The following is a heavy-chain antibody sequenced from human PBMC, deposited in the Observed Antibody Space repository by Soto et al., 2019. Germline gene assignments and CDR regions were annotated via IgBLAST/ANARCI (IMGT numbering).Heavy chain of an antibody. D-gene: IGHD1-1*01. V-gene: IGHV4-30-2*01. CDR3: ARHIGLESVEKTKRTRKDHTYYYYYYMDV. J-gene: IGHJ6*03. CDR1: GGSISSGGYS. CDR2: IYHSGST. Sequence: PSETLSLTCAVSGGSISSGGYSWSWIRQPPGKGLEWIGYIYHSGSTYYNPSLKSRVTISVDRSKNQFSLKLSSVTAADTAVYYCARHIGLESVEKTKRTRKDHTYYYYYYMDVWGKGTTVTSP.